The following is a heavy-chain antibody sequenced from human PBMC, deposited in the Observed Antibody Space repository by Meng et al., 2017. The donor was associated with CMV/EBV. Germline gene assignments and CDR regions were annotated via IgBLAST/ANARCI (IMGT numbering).Heavy chain of an antibody. J-gene: IGHJ6*02. Sequence: ASVKVSCKASGYTFTSYGISWVRQAPGQGLEWMGWISAYNGNTNYAQKLQGRVTMTTDTSTSTAYMKLRSLSSDDTAVYYCARDEGRYDFWGGYSLGMDVWGQGTTVTVSS. CDR1: GYTFTSYG. V-gene: IGHV1-18*01. D-gene: IGHD3-3*01. CDR2: ISAYNGNT. CDR3: ARDEGRYDFWGGYSLGMDV.